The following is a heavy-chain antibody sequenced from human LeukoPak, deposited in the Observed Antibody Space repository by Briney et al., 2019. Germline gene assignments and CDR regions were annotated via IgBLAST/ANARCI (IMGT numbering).Heavy chain of an antibody. CDR1: AGSFSDYY. CDR2: INHSGST. J-gene: IGHJ4*02. CDR3: SRESGAFCPFGY. V-gene: IGHV4-34*01. D-gene: IGHD1-26*01. Sequence: PSETLSLTCAVYAGSFSDYYWTWIRQPPGKGLEWIGEINHSGSTNYNPSLNGRVTMSLDESSNQLSLKLTSVTAADTAIYYCSRESGAFCPFGYWGQGTLVIVPS.